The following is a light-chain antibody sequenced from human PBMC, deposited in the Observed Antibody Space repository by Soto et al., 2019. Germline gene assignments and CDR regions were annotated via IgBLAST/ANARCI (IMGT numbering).Light chain of an antibody. CDR3: QHYGIASWT. J-gene: IGKJ1*01. CDR2: GAS. Sequence: DIVLTQSPGTLSLSPEEGATLSCRASQSVSTNFFAWYQQKPGQAPRLLIYGASTRATGIPDRFSGSGSGIDFSLTICRLEPEDFAVYYCQHYGIASWTFGQGTKV. CDR1: QSVSTNF. V-gene: IGKV3-20*01.